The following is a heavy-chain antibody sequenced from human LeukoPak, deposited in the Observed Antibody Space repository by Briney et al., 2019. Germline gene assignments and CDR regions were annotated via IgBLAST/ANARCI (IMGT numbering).Heavy chain of an antibody. J-gene: IGHJ4*02. CDR1: GYTFSSY. V-gene: IGHV1-18*01. CDR3: ARDFCNLYEKNDSNSDFDN. D-gene: IGHD2/OR15-2a*01. Sequence: ASVKVSCKASGYTFSSYVSWVRQAPGQGVEWVAWSAGDRSYAPQFQGRLHISTDPPTSTAYIELRSLRSADTPVYYCARDFCNLYEKNDSNSDFDNWGQGTLLTVSS. CDR2: SAGDR.